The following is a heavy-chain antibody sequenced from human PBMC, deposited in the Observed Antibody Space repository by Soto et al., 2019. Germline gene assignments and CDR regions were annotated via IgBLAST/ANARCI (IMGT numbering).Heavy chain of an antibody. CDR2: IYYSGST. CDR3: ASTLAVAGTRFDY. J-gene: IGHJ4*02. D-gene: IGHD6-19*01. Sequence: SETLSLTCTVSGGSISSYYWSWIRQPPGKGLEWIGYIYYSGSTNYNPSLKSRVTISVDTSKNQFSLKLSSVTAADTAVYYCASTLAVAGTRFDYWGQGTLVTVSS. CDR1: GGSISSYY. V-gene: IGHV4-59*01.